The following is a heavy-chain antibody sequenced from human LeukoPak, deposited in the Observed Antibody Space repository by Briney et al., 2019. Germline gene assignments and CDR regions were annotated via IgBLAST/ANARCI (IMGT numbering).Heavy chain of an antibody. J-gene: IGHJ4*02. CDR1: GYTFTDYY. D-gene: IGHD5-18*01. Sequence: GASVKVSCKASGYTFTDYYMHWVRQAPGQALEWMGWINPKNDATNYAQKFQGRVTMTRDTSISTAYVELGRLTSDDTAFYYCARSMTNLNTAMVPDYWGQGTLVTVSS. CDR3: ARSMTNLNTAMVPDY. V-gene: IGHV1-2*02. CDR2: INPKNDAT.